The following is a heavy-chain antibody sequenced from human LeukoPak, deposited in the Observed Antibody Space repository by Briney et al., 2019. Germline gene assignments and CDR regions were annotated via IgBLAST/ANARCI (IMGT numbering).Heavy chain of an antibody. CDR1: GFTFSNAW. D-gene: IGHD1-26*01. CDR3: TTDMVWELPDYFDY. CDR2: IKSKTDGGTT. J-gene: IGHJ4*02. Sequence: GGSLRLSCAASGFTFSNAWMNWVRQAPGKGLEWVGRIKSKTDGGTTDYAAPVKGRFTISRDDSKNTLYLQMNSLKTEDTAVYHCTTDMVWELPDYFDYWGQGTLVTVSS. V-gene: IGHV3-15*07.